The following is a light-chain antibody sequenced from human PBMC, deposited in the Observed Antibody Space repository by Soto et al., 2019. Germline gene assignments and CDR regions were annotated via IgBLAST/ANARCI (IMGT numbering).Light chain of an antibody. J-gene: IGLJ2*01. CDR2: NNN. CDR3: QSYDSSLSGVV. Sequence: QSVLTQPPSVSGAPGQRVTISCTGSSSNIGAGYDVHWYQQLPGTAPKLLIYNNNNRPSGVPDRFSGSKSGTSASLAITGLQAEDEADYYCQSYDSSLSGVVFGGGTKVTVL. CDR1: SSNIGAGYD. V-gene: IGLV1-40*01.